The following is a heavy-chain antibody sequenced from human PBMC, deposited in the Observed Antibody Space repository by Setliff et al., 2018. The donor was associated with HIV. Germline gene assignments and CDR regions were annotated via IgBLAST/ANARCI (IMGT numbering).Heavy chain of an antibody. D-gene: IGHD3-22*01. CDR2: VNRGRRT. Sequence: PSETLSLTCTVSGGSISSGSYYWSWIRQPPGMGLEWIGEVNRGRRTNYNSSLKSRVTISIDTSRNQFSLTVSSVTAADTAVYYCAREIPYSYGGRGHPLWGQGTLVTVSS. J-gene: IGHJ4*02. CDR1: GGSISSGSYY. CDR3: AREIPYSYGGRGHPL. V-gene: IGHV4-39*07.